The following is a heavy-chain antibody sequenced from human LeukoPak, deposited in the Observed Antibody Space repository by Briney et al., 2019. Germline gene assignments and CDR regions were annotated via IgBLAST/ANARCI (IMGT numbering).Heavy chain of an antibody. CDR2: ISSSCRSK. J-gene: IGHJ4*02. CDR3: ASQSSGSSTRAPDF. Sequence: GGSLRLSCETSGVTFSSFSLNWVRQAPGKGLEWLSYISSSCRSKYYADSVKGRFIVSRDNAKNSLYLQMDSLRAEDTALYYCASQSSGSSTRAPDFWGQGTLVTVSS. V-gene: IGHV3-48*04. CDR1: GVTFSSFS. D-gene: IGHD1-26*01.